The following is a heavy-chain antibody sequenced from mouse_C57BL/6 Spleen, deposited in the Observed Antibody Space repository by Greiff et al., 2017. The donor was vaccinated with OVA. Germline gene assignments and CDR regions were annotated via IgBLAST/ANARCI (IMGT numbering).Heavy chain of an antibody. J-gene: IGHJ4*01. Sequence: EVQLVESGGGLVKPGGSLKLSCAASGFTFSDYGMHWVRQAPEKGLEWVAYISSGSSTIYYADTVKGRFTISRDNAKNTLFLQMTSLRSEDTAMYYCARVYGPYYYAMDYWGQGTSVTVSS. V-gene: IGHV5-17*01. CDR1: GFTFSDYG. CDR2: ISSGSSTI. CDR3: ARVYGPYYYAMDY. D-gene: IGHD2-10*02.